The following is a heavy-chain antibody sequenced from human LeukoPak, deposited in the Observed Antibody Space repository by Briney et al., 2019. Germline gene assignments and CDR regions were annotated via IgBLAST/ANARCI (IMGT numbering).Heavy chain of an antibody. Sequence: GGSLRLSCAASGFTFSSYWMHWVRQAPGKGLVWVSRINSDGSSTSYADSGKGRFTISRDNAKNTLYLQMNSLRAEETGVYYWARDQGFGQLDYWGQGTLVTVSS. CDR3: ARDQGFGQLDY. CDR2: INSDGSST. D-gene: IGHD3-10*01. J-gene: IGHJ4*02. V-gene: IGHV3-74*01. CDR1: GFTFSSYW.